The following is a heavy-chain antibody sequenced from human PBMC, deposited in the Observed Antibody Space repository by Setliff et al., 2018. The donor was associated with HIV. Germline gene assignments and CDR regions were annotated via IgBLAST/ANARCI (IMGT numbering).Heavy chain of an antibody. CDR2: IYYTGST. D-gene: IGHD4-17*01. J-gene: IGHJ4*02. CDR3: ARGRVTIDY. CDR1: VCPISSNNYY. Sequence: SETLSLTCTVSVCPISSNNYYWGWIRQPTGKGLEWIGSIYYTGSTNYNPSLKSRVTISVDTSKNQFSLKVSSVTAADTAVYYCARGRVTIDYWGQGTLVTVSS. V-gene: IGHV4-39*07.